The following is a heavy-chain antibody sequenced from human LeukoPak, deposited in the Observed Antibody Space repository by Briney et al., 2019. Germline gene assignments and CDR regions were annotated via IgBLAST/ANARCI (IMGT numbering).Heavy chain of an antibody. D-gene: IGHD1-26*01. V-gene: IGHV4-39*07. CDR2: IYDGGGTYYSVNT. CDR1: GGSISSYY. J-gene: IGHJ5*02. Sequence: SETLSLTCTVSGGSISSYYWSWIRQPPGKGLEWIGSIYDGGGTYYSVNTYYNPSLKSRTSISVDTSKNHLSLNLSSVTAADTAVYYCARDMGSPDDPWGQGTLVSVSS. CDR3: ARDMGSPDDP.